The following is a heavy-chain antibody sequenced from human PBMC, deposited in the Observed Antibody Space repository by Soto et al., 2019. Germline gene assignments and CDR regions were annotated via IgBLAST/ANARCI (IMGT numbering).Heavy chain of an antibody. CDR3: ARRRTYYDSSGYDFDF. D-gene: IGHD3-22*01. Sequence: PGDSDTRYSPSFQGQVTISADKSISTAYLQWSSLKASDTAMYYCARRRTYYDSSGYDFDFWGQGALVTVSS. V-gene: IGHV5-51*01. J-gene: IGHJ4*02. CDR2: PGDSDT.